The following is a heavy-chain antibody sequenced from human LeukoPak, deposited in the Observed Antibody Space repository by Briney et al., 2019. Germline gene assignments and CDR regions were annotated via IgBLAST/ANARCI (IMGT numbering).Heavy chain of an antibody. CDR2: LYYSGST. CDR3: ARGRTYVDY. Sequence: SETLSLTCTVSGXSISSYYGSWIRQPPGKGLEWIVYLYYSGSTNYNPSLKSRVTISIDTSKNQFSLKLSSVTAADMAVYYCARGRTYVDYWGQGTLVTVSS. CDR1: GXSISSYY. J-gene: IGHJ4*02. D-gene: IGHD1-26*01. V-gene: IGHV4-59*08.